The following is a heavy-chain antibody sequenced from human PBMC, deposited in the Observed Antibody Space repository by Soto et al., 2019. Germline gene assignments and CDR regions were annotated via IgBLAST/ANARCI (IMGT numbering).Heavy chain of an antibody. D-gene: IGHD2-2*01. CDR3: ARDRSRGYQLLWSYYYYYGMDV. J-gene: IGHJ6*02. CDR1: GGTFSSYA. CDR2: IIPIFGTA. Sequence: QVQLVQSGAEVKKPGSSVKVSCKASGGTFSSYAISWVRQAPGQGLEWMGGIIPIFGTANYAQKFQGRVTITADKSTSTAYMELSSLRSEDTAVYYCARDRSRGYQLLWSYYYYYGMDVWGQGTTVTVSS. V-gene: IGHV1-69*06.